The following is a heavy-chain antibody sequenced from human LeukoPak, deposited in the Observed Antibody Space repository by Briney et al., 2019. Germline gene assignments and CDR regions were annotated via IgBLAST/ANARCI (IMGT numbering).Heavy chain of an antibody. D-gene: IGHD1-1*01. CDR3: AREKEGTGFDP. CDR1: EFTFSTYA. Sequence: GGSLRLSCAASEFTFSTYAMSWVRQAPGKGLEWVSSISSSSSYIYYADSVKGRFTISRDNAKNSLYLQMNSLRAEDTAVYYCAREKEGTGFDPWGQGTLVTVSS. J-gene: IGHJ5*02. V-gene: IGHV3-21*01. CDR2: ISSSSSYI.